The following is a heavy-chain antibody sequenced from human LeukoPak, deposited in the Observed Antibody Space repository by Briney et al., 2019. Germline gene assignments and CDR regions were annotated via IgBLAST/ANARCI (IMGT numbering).Heavy chain of an antibody. D-gene: IGHD6-19*01. CDR1: GFTFSDYM. J-gene: IGHJ4*02. V-gene: IGHV3-11*01. CDR2: ISSSDSII. CDR3: ARSIAVAGFPFDY. Sequence: PGGSLRLSCAASGFTFSDYMMNWVRQAPGKGLEWVSYISSSDSIIYYADSVKGRFTISRDNAKNSLYLQMNSLRAEDTAVYYCARSIAVAGFPFDYWGQGTLVTVSS.